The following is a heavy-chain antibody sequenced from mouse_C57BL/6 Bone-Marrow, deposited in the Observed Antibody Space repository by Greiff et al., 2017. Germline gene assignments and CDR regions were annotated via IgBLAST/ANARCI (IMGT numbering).Heavy chain of an antibody. D-gene: IGHD1-1*01. Sequence: VQLQQSGAELVRPGASVKLSCKASGFNFNDYSMHWVKQRPEQGLEWIGWIDPETGDTDYAQKFQGKATMTVDTSSNTSYMQLSSLTSEDTAVYYGTTLEYGSRFDFWVTGTTVTVSS. CDR2: IDPETGDT. CDR3: TTLEYGSRFDF. CDR1: GFNFNDYS. V-gene: IGHV14-1*01. J-gene: IGHJ1*03.